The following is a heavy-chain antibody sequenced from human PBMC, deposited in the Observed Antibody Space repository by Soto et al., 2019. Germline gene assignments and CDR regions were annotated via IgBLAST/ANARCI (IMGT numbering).Heavy chain of an antibody. Sequence: WETLALTCTGSDDYFNNSNCRAIPQPDRKALERMWRSYTSGSTSYNTSLKSRYTMSVDTSKSKFSLKLSSVTAADTAVYYCARDAFLGYSSSWHHYYYYGMDVWGQGTTVTVSS. CDR3: ARDAFLGYSSSWHHYYYYGMDV. J-gene: IGHJ6*02. V-gene: IGHV4-4*07. D-gene: IGHD6-13*01. CDR1: DDYFNNSN. CDR2: SYTSGST.